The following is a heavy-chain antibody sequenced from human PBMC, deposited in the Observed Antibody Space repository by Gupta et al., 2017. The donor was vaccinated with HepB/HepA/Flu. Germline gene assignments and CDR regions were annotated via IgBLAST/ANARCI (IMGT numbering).Heavy chain of an antibody. CDR1: GNTFTGDN. D-gene: IGHD3-16*01. CDR3: ARGGGRGGLDP. J-gene: IGHJ5*02. V-gene: IGHV1-2*02. Sequence: QVQLVQSGAEVKKPGASVKVSCKASGNTFTGDNMHWVRQAPGQGVEYLGWIYPKRGDTKYTQKFQGRVTMTRDTSISTVYMELSRLTSGDTAVYYCARGGGRGGLDPWGQGTLVTVSS. CDR2: IYPKRGDT.